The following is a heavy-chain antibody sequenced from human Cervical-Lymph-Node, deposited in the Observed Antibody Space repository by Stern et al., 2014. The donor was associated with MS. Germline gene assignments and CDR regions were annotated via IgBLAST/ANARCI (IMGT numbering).Heavy chain of an antibody. CDR1: GGSISSYY. D-gene: IGHD3-9*01. J-gene: IGHJ4*02. CDR3: ARHVPADILTGYDY. CDR2: LSQRGST. Sequence: QVQLVESGPGLVKPSETLSLTCTVSGGSISSYYWSWIRQSPGKGLEWIAYLSQRGSTNYTASLKGRGTISVDTSKNQFSLKLSSVSAADTAVYYCARHVPADILTGYDYWGQGTLVTVSS. V-gene: IGHV4-59*08.